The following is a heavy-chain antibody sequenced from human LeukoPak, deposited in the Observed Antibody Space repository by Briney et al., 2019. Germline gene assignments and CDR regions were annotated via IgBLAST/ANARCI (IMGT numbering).Heavy chain of an antibody. D-gene: IGHD1-14*01. CDR2: LHNDETEI. V-gene: IGHV3-30*02. CDR1: GFIFSNYG. Sequence: GGSLRLSCAASGFIFSNYGMHWVRQAPGKGLEWVVFLHNDETEIYYADSVKGRFTISRDNSKNTLYLQMGSLRDEDTAVYYCVKDTGRGDFWGQGTQVTVSS. J-gene: IGHJ4*02. CDR3: VKDTGRGDF.